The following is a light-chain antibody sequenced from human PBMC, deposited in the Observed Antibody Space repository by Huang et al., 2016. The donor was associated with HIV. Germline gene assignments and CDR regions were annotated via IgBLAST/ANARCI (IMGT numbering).Light chain of an antibody. CDR2: RAS. CDR1: QNINSAY. J-gene: IGKJ5*01. Sequence: EIVLTQSPGPLSLSPGERATLSCRASQNINSAYLAWYQQKPGQAPSLLIYRASNRATGVPDRFSGSGSGSDFTLTINRREPDDFAVFYCQQYDTSPLTFGQGTRLEIK. V-gene: IGKV3-20*01. CDR3: QQYDTSPLT.